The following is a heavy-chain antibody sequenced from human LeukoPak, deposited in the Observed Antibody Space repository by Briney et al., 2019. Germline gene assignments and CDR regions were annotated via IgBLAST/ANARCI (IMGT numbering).Heavy chain of an antibody. CDR1: GFTFSSYW. J-gene: IGHJ6*03. CDR3: ARDNGDYENYYYMDV. CDR2: IKQDGSEK. V-gene: IGHV3-7*01. Sequence: PGGSLRLSCAASGFTFSSYWMSWVRQAPGKGLEWVANIKQDGSEKYYVDSVKGRFTISRDNARNSLYLQMNSLRAEDTAVYYCARDNGDYENYYYMDVWGKGTTVTVSS. D-gene: IGHD4-17*01.